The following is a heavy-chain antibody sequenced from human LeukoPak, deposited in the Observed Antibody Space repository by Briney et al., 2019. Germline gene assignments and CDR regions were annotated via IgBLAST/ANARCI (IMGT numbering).Heavy chain of an antibody. Sequence: GGSLRLSCEVSEFPFSIYAMAWVRQAPGQGLEWVSTVSASGRATYYADSVKGRFTVSRDNSKNTVFLQMSSLRAEDTAVYYCAAEGKLYYGMDVWGQGTTNTVSS. J-gene: IGHJ6*02. V-gene: IGHV3-23*01. CDR1: EFPFSIYA. D-gene: IGHD4-23*01. CDR3: AAEGKLYYGMDV. CDR2: VSASGRAT.